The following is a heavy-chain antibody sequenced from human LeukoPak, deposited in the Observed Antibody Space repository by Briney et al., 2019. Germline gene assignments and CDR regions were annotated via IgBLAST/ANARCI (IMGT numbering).Heavy chain of an antibody. CDR2: IQNSGTT. D-gene: IGHD6-19*01. J-gene: IGHJ1*01. CDR1: DYSIRSGYY. CDR3: ARWAVTGITX. Sequence: SETLSLTCAVSDYSIRSGYYWGWIRQPPGKGLEWIASIQNSGTTYFNPSLKSRVTISVDMSTNQFSLKLTSVTAPDTAVYYCARWAVTGITXWGQGXLVTV. V-gene: IGHV4-38-2*01.